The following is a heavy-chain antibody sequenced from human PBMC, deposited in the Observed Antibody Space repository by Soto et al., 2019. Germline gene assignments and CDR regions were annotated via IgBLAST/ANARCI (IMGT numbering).Heavy chain of an antibody. CDR3: ARIITAAGGRRYFDL. CDR2: ISNSSSYT. D-gene: IGHD6-13*01. V-gene: IGHV3-11*05. Sequence: QVPLVESGGGLVKPGGSLRLSCAASGFTFSDYYMSWIRQAPGKGLEWVSYISNSSSYTNDADSVKGRFTIYRDNAKNSLYLQMNSLRAEATAVYYCARIITAAGGRRYFDLWGRGTLVTVSS. J-gene: IGHJ2*01. CDR1: GFTFSDYY.